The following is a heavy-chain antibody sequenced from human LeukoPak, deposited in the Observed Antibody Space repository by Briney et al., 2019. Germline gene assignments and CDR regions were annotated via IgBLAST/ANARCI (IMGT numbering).Heavy chain of an antibody. CDR1: GFTFTSYS. J-gene: IGHJ4*02. CDR3: ARDQDDSSGYPVWVNY. CDR2: ISGGGGST. Sequence: GGSLRLSCAASGFTFTSYSMNWVRQAPGKGLEWVSTISGGGGSTYYADSVKGRFTISRDNAKDSLYLQMNSLRAEDTAMYYCARDQDDSSGYPVWVNYWGQGTLVTVSS. V-gene: IGHV3-23*01. D-gene: IGHD3-22*01.